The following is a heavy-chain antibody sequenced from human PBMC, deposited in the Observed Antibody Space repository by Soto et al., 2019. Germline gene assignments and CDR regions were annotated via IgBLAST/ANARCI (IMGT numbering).Heavy chain of an antibody. D-gene: IGHD3-16*02. CDR2: ISSSSSTI. CDR1: GFTFSSYS. J-gene: IGHJ3*02. V-gene: IGHV3-48*01. CDR3: ARVKGGVIVDDAFDI. Sequence: EVQLVESGGGLVQPGGSLRLCCAASGFTFSSYSMNWVRQAPGKGLEWVSYISSSSSTIYYADSVKGRFTISRDNAKNSLYLQMNSLRAEDTAVYYCARVKGGVIVDDAFDIWGQGTMVTVSS.